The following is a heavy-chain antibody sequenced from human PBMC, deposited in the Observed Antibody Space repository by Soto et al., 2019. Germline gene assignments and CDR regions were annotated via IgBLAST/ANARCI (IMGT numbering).Heavy chain of an antibody. V-gene: IGHV4-39*01. CDR2: VHYSGST. J-gene: IGHJ4*02. Sequence: SETLSLTCTVSGGSISGSSYFWGWIRQPTGKGLEWVGTVHYSGSTNYRSSLQSRVSISVDTSQNQISLRPRSVTAADTAVYYCARHRWGSGSYSGLLDFWGQGALVTVSS. CDR1: GGSISGSSYF. CDR3: ARHRWGSGSYSGLLDF. D-gene: IGHD3-10*01.